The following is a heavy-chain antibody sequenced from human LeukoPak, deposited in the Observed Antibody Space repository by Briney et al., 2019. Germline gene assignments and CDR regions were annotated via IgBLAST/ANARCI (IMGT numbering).Heavy chain of an antibody. CDR1: GGSIGSSSYY. D-gene: IGHD3-22*01. Sequence: PSETLSLTCTVSGGSIGSSSYYWGWIRQPPGKGLEWIGSIYYSGSTYYNPSLKSRVTTSVDTSKNQFSLKLSSVTAADTAVYYCATPGGYYDSSGYFKDYWGQGTLVTVSS. V-gene: IGHV4-39*01. CDR3: ATPGGYYDSSGYFKDY. CDR2: IYYSGST. J-gene: IGHJ4*02.